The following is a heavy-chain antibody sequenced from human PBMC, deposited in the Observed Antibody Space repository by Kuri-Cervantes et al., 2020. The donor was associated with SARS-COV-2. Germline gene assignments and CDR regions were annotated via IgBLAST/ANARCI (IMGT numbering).Heavy chain of an antibody. Sequence: SVKVSCKASGYTFTSYYMHWVRQAPGQGLEWMGRIIPILGIANYAQKFQGRVTITADKSTSTAYMELSSLRSEDTAVYYCARDLGGVPAAIMWGQGTLVTVSS. CDR1: GYTFTSYY. V-gene: IGHV1-69*04. CDR2: IIPILGIA. D-gene: IGHD2-2*02. CDR3: ARDLGGVPAAIM. J-gene: IGHJ4*02.